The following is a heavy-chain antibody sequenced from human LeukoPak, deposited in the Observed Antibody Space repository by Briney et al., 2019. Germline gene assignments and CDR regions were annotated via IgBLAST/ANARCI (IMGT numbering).Heavy chain of an antibody. J-gene: IGHJ4*02. D-gene: IGHD2-15*01. CDR1: GFTFSNYA. CDR2: ISGSGSAT. Sequence: PGGSLRLSCAASGFTFSNYAMTWVRQAPGKGLEWVSGISGSGSATYYADSVKGRFTISRDNSENTVYLQMNSLRVEDTAIYYCAKDRSSGGSCCNYWGRGTQVTVSS. CDR3: AKDRSSGGSCCNY. V-gene: IGHV3-23*01.